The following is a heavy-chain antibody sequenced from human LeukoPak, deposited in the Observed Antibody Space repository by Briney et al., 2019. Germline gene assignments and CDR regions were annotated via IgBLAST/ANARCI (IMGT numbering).Heavy chain of an antibody. V-gene: IGHV3-23*01. CDR3: AKGGLKSAVAGTRYYYYGMDV. J-gene: IGHJ6*02. CDR2: ISGSGGST. CDR1: GFTFSSYS. D-gene: IGHD6-19*01. Sequence: PGGSLRLSCAASGFTFSSYSMNWVRQAPGKGLEWVSAISGSGGSTYYADSVKGRFTISRDNSKNTLYLQMNSLRAEDTAVYYCAKGGLKSAVAGTRYYYYGMDVWGQGTTVTVSS.